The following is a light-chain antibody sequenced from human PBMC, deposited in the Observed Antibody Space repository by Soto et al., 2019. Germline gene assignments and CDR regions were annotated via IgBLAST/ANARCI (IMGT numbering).Light chain of an antibody. CDR1: QNITNN. CDR2: HAS. Sequence: DIQMTHSPSSLSASIGDRVTITCQASQNITNNLSWYQQKPGKAPKLLIYHASKLAKGVTSRFSGSGSGTDFSFIITSRQREDRATYYCQQYYGLPPLTFGQGTRLEIK. J-gene: IGKJ5*01. CDR3: QQYYGLPPLT. V-gene: IGKV1-33*01.